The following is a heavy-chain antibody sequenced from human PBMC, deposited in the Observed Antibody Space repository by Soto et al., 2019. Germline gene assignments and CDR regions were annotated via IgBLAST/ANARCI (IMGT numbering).Heavy chain of an antibody. CDR3: ARGLRGYTGYDGGGAFDI. CDR1: GDTFTNFA. J-gene: IGHJ3*02. Sequence: QVQLVQSGTEVKKSGSSVKVSCKASGDTFTNFAISWMRQAPGQGLEWMGGIIPMFGTPNYAQKFQGSVTITADRSTSTAYLALRSLRSEDTAVYYCARGLRGYTGYDGGGAFDIWGQGTMVTVSS. V-gene: IGHV1-69*06. D-gene: IGHD5-12*01. CDR2: IIPMFGTP.